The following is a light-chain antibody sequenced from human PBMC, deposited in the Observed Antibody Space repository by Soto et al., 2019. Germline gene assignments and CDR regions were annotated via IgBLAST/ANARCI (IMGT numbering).Light chain of an antibody. V-gene: IGKV3-11*01. J-gene: IGKJ1*01. CDR2: DAS. Sequence: EIVLTQSPATLSLSPGERATLSCRASQSVSSYLAWYQQKPGQAPRLLIYDASNRATGIPARCSGSGSGTDLTLTISSLEPEDFAVYYWQQRSKPWTFGQGTKVEIK. CDR3: QQRSKPWT. CDR1: QSVSSY.